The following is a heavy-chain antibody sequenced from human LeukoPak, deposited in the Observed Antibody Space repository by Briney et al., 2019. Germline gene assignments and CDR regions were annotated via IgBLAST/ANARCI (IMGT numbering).Heavy chain of an antibody. Sequence: GSLRLSCAASGFTFSSYWMSWVRQPPGKGLEWIGEINHSGSTNYNPSLKSRVTISVDTSKNQFSLKLSSVTVADTAVYYCARGRYYYDSSGYYWGQGTLVTVSS. J-gene: IGHJ4*02. D-gene: IGHD3-22*01. CDR3: ARGRYYYDSSGYY. CDR1: GFTFSSYW. CDR2: INHSGST. V-gene: IGHV4-34*01.